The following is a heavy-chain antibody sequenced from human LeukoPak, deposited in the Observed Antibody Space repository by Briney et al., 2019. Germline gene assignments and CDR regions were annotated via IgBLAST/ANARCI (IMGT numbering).Heavy chain of an antibody. D-gene: IGHD1-14*01. CDR3: VRKNRDFNAAFDI. J-gene: IGHJ3*02. Sequence: PGGSLRLSCAASGFTVSNNYMSWVRQAPGKGLEWVSISYSDSNTNYADSVKGRSTISRDTSQNTLSLQMNSLRAEDTAVYYCVRKNRDFNAAFDIWGQGTVVTVSS. CDR2: SYSDSNT. CDR1: GFTVSNNY. V-gene: IGHV3-53*01.